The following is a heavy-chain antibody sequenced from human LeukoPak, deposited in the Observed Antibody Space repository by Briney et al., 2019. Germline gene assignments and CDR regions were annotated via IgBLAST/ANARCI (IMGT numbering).Heavy chain of an antibody. CDR1: RFTFSTFT. CDR3: ARVYSGYDPFDY. D-gene: IGHD5-12*01. CDR2: ISSSSSYI. Sequence: GGSLRLSCAASRFTFSTFTMNWVRQAPGKGLEWVSSISSSSSYIYYADSVKGRFTISRDNAKNSLYLQMNSLRAEDTAVYYCARVYSGYDPFDYWGQGTLVTVSS. V-gene: IGHV3-21*01. J-gene: IGHJ4*02.